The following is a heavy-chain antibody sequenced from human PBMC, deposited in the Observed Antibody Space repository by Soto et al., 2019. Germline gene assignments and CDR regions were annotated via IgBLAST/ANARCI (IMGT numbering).Heavy chain of an antibody. CDR3: ARLYCSSSTCDSWFDP. J-gene: IGHJ5*02. CDR2: IDPRDSYT. V-gene: IGHV5-10-1*01. Sequence: GESLKISCKGFGSTFTTFWISWVRQMPGRGLEWMGRIDPRDSYTNYSPSFQGHVTISVDKSISTAYLQWGSLKASDTAMYYCARLYCSSSTCDSWFDPWGQGTLVTVSS. CDR1: GSTFTTFW. D-gene: IGHD2-2*01.